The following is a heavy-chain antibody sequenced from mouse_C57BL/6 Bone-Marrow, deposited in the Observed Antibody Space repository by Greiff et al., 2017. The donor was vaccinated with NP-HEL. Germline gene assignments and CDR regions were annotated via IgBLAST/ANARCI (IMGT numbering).Heavy chain of an antibody. CDR2: ISSGGSYT. D-gene: IGHD2-4*01. CDR1: GFTFSSYG. J-gene: IGHJ3*01. V-gene: IGHV5-6*01. Sequence: EVQVVESGGDLVKPGGSLKLSCAASGFTFSSYGMSWVRQTPDKRLEWVATISSGGSYTYYPDSVKGRFTISRDNAKNTLYLQMSSLKSEDTAMYYCARHRAIYYDYDGGFAYGGQGTLVTVSA. CDR3: ARHRAIYYDYDGGFAY.